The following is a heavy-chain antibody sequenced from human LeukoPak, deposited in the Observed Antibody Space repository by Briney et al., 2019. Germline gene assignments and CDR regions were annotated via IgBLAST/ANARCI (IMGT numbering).Heavy chain of an antibody. D-gene: IGHD5-12*01. CDR2: ISSSSSYI. J-gene: IGHJ4*02. CDR1: GFTFSSYS. V-gene: IGHV3-21*04. Sequence: PGGSLRLSCAASGFTFSSYSMNWVRQAPGKGLEWVSSISSSSSYIYYADSVKGRFTISRDNSKNTLYLQMNSLRVEDTAVYYCAKAPGLRAHFDYWGQGTPVTVSS. CDR3: AKAPGLRAHFDY.